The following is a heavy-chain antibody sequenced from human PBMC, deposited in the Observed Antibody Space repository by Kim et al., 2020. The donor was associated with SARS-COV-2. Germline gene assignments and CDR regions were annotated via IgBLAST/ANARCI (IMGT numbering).Heavy chain of an antibody. CDR2: IHTGGAT. Sequence: GGSLRLSCAASGFSVSGDYMNWVRQAPGKGLECVSVIHTGGATFYADAVKGRFTISRDSSNNTLYHQMNSQRVEDTAVYYCARHDWFDPWGQGTRVTVSS. V-gene: IGHV3-66*04. J-gene: IGHJ5*02. CDR1: GFSVSGDY. CDR3: ARHDWFDP.